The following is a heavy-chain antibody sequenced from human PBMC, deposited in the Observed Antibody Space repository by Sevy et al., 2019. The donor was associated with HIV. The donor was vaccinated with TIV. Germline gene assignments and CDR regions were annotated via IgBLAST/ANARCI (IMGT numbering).Heavy chain of an antibody. CDR3: VAANSWEDY. CDR1: GYTFSNYW. Sequence: VSLRLSCEGSGYTFSNYWMHWVRQAPGKGLEWVSRVNSDGGDTAYADSVKGRFTISRDNVENTMSLQMNSLRAEDTGLYYCVAANSWEDYWGQGTQVTVSS. J-gene: IGHJ4*02. D-gene: IGHD6-13*01. V-gene: IGHV3-74*01. CDR2: VNSDGGDT.